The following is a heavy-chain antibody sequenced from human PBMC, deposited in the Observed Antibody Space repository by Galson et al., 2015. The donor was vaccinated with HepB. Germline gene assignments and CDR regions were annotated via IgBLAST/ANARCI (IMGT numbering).Heavy chain of an antibody. Sequence: SLRLSCAASGFTFSSYSMNWVRQAPGKGLEWVSYISSSSSTIYYADSVKGRFTISRDNAKNSLHLQMNSLRAEDTAVYYCARKRSGWYFDAFDIWGQGTMVTVSS. CDR3: ARKRSGWYFDAFDI. J-gene: IGHJ3*02. CDR2: ISSSSSTI. CDR1: GFTFSSYS. D-gene: IGHD6-19*01. V-gene: IGHV3-48*01.